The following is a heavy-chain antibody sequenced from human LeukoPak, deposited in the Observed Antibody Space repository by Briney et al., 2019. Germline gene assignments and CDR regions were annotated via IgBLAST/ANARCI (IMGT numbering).Heavy chain of an antibody. Sequence: PSETLSLTCTVSGGSISSGDYYWSWLRQPPGKGLEWIGYIYYSGSTYYNPSLKSRVTISVDTSKNQFSLRLTSVTAADTAVYYCARDREDRRCSGGSCYSTVFEYWGQGTLVTVSS. V-gene: IGHV4-30-4*01. CDR2: IYYSGST. D-gene: IGHD2-15*01. CDR1: GGSISSGDYY. J-gene: IGHJ4*02. CDR3: ARDREDRRCSGGSCYSTVFEY.